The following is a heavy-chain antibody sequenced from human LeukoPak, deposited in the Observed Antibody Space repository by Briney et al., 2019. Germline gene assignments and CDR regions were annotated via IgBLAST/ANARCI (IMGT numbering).Heavy chain of an antibody. J-gene: IGHJ4*02. D-gene: IGHD6-19*01. CDR3: AKTLRGGRLVPYFDY. CDR2: ISGSGGST. Sequence: GGSLRLSCAASGFTFSSYGMSWVRQAPGKGLEWVSAISGSGGSTYYADSVKGRFTISRDNSKNTLYLQMNSLRAEDTAVYYCAKTLRGGRLVPYFDYWGQGTLVTVSS. V-gene: IGHV3-23*01. CDR1: GFTFSSYG.